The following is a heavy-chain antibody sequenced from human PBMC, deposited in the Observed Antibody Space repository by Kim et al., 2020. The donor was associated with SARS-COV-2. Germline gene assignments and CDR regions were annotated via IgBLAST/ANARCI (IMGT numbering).Heavy chain of an antibody. V-gene: IGHV1-69*13. CDR3: ARGGNNPFYYYYYGMDV. CDR2: IIPIFGTA. CDR1: GGIFSSYA. D-gene: IGHD1-1*01. Sequence: SVKVSCKASGGIFSSYAISWVRQAPGQGLEWMGGIIPIFGTANYAQKFQGRVTITADESTSTAYMELSSLRSEDTAVYYCARGGNNPFYYYYYGMDVWGQGTTVTVSS. J-gene: IGHJ6*02.